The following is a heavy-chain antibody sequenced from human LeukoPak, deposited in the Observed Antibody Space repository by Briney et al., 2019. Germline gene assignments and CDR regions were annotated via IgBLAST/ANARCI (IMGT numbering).Heavy chain of an antibody. V-gene: IGHV3-72*01. J-gene: IGHJ5*02. CDR2: IRRKGQSYTT. CDR3: AQLSDNWFDP. CDR1: GFTFSDYI. D-gene: IGHD2-2*01. Sequence: GGSLRLSCAASGFTFSDYILDWVRQAPGKGLEWVGRIRRKGQSYTTEYAASVKGRFTISRDDSKNSLYLQMNSLRAEDTAVYYCAQLSDNWFDPWGQGTPVTVSS.